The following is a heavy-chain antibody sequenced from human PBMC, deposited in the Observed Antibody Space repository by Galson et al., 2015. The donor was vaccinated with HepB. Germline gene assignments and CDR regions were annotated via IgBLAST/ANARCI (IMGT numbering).Heavy chain of an antibody. CDR2: ITSKAYGGNT. CDR1: GFTFGDYA. J-gene: IGHJ1*01. V-gene: IGHV3-49*03. Sequence: SLRLSCAASGFTFGDYAMSWFRQAPGKGLEWVGFITSKAYGGNTEYAASVKVRFTISRDDSKSIAYLQMDSLKTEETSVYYCTRGYYYGNSGYYYVVYFQHWGQGTQVTVSS. D-gene: IGHD3-22*01. CDR3: TRGYYYGNSGYYYVVYFQH.